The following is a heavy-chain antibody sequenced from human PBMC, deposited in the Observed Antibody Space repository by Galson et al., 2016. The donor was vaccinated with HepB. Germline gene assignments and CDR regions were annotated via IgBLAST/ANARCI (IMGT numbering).Heavy chain of an antibody. Sequence: SLRLSCAASGFTLNTYAMSWVRQAPGKGLEWVSTLTGNSASTSYADSVRGRFNVSRDDSTNTLYLQMNNLRAEDTALYYCAKRPGGYSGGWCDYWGQGTLVTV. D-gene: IGHD1-26*01. J-gene: IGHJ4*02. V-gene: IGHV3-23*01. CDR3: AKRPGGYSGGWCDY. CDR1: GFTLNTYA. CDR2: LTGNSAST.